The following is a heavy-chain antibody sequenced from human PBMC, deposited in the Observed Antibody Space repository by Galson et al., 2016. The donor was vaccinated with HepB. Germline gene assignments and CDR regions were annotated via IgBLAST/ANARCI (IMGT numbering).Heavy chain of an antibody. CDR3: ARDRTSRAALDY. CDR2: ISSGGRDT. D-gene: IGHD6-25*01. V-gene: IGHV3-11*06. Sequence: LRLSCAASGFTFSDFYMAWIRQAPGKGLEYVSHISSGGRDTNYADSVKGRFTISRDNAKKSLYLQMNSLRAEDTAVYYCARDRTSRAALDYWGQGTLVSVSS. J-gene: IGHJ4*02. CDR1: GFTFSDFY.